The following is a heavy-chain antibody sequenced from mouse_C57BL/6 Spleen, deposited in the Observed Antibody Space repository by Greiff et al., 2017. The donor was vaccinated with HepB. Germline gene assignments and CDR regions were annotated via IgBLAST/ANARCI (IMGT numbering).Heavy chain of an antibody. J-gene: IGHJ2*01. CDR2: IHPNSGST. CDR3: ARAPYYGSSYRY. Sequence: QVPLQQPGAELVKPGASVKLSFKASGYTFTRYWVDWVKQRPGPGLEWIGMIHPNSGSTNYNEKFKSKATLTVDKSSSTAYMQLSSLTSEDSAVYYCARAPYYGSSYRYWGQGTTLTVSS. V-gene: IGHV1-64*01. D-gene: IGHD1-1*01. CDR1: GYTFTRYW.